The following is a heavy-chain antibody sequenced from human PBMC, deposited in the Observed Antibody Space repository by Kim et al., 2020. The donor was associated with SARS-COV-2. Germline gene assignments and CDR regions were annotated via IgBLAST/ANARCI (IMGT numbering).Heavy chain of an antibody. CDR2: ISGSGGST. CDR1: GFTFSSYA. CDR3: AKDVSRITSFGVVTRGGRDV. D-gene: IGHD3-3*01. J-gene: IGHJ6*02. Sequence: GGSLRLSCAASGFTFSSYAMSWVRQAPGKGLEWVSAISGSGGSTYYADSVKGRFTISRDNSKNTLYLQMNSLRAEDTAVYYCAKDVSRITSFGVVTRGGRDVGGEGTTVTVSS. V-gene: IGHV3-23*01.